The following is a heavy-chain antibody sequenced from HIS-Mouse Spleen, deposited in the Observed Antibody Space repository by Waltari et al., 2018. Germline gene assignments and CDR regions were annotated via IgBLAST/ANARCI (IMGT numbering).Heavy chain of an antibody. CDR2: IIPIFGTA. V-gene: IGHV1-69*01. CDR1: GGTFSSYA. J-gene: IGHJ4*02. CDR3: ARGVRCSGGSCYYYFDY. D-gene: IGHD2-15*01. Sequence: QVQLVQSGAEVKKPGSSVKVSCKASGGTFSSYAISWLRRAPAQGLEWMGGIIPIFGTANYAQKFQGRVTITADESTSTAYMELSSLRSEDTAVYYCARGVRCSGGSCYYYFDYWGQGTLVTVSS.